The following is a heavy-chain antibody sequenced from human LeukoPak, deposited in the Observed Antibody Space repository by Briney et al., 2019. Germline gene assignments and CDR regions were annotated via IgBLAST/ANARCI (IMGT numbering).Heavy chain of an antibody. J-gene: IGHJ4*02. CDR2: IYPGDSDT. CDR1: GYSFTSYW. D-gene: IGHD6-13*01. CDR3: ARTASIAAAVPLPPDWFDY. Sequence: GESLKISCKGSGYSFTSYWIGWVRQMPGKGLEWMGIIYPGDSDTRYSPSFQGQVTISADKSISTAYLQWSSLKASDTAMYYCARTASIAAAVPLPPDWFDYWGQGTLVTVSS. V-gene: IGHV5-51*01.